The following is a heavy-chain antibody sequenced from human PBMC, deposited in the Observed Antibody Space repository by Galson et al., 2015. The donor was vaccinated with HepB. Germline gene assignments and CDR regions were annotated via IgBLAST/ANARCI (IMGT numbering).Heavy chain of an antibody. CDR2: IKSKTDGGTT. CDR1: GFTFSNAW. D-gene: IGHD6-19*01. V-gene: IGHV3-15*01. Sequence: SLRLSCAASGFTFSNAWMSWVRQAPGKGLEWVGRIKSKTDGGTTDYAAPVKGRFTTSRDDSKNTLYLQMNSLKTEDTAVYYCTTGAAVAGTPSYYYYGMDVWGQGTTVTVSS. CDR3: TTGAAVAGTPSYYYYGMDV. J-gene: IGHJ6*02.